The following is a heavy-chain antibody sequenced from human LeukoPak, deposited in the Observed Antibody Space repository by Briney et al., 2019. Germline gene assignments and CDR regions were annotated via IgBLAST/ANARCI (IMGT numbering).Heavy chain of an antibody. Sequence: ASVKVSCKASGYTFTGYYMHWVRQAPGQGLEWMGWINPNSGGTNYAQKFQGRVTMTRDTSISTAYMELSRLRSDDTAVYYCARGLHRIAVAGSFGYWGQGTLVTVS. CDR3: ARGLHRIAVAGSFGY. D-gene: IGHD6-19*01. V-gene: IGHV1-2*02. J-gene: IGHJ4*02. CDR2: INPNSGGT. CDR1: GYTFTGYY.